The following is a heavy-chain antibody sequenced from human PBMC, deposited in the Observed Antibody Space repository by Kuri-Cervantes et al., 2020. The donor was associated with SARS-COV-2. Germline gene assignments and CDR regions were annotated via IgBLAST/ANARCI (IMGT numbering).Heavy chain of an antibody. Sequence: SETLSLTCTVSGGSISSYYWSWTRQPPGKGLEWIGYIYYSGSTNYNPSLKSRVTISVDTSKNQFSLKLSSVTAADTAVYYCARGITIFGVVMDLGWFDPWGQGTLVTVSS. CDR3: ARGITIFGVVMDLGWFDP. J-gene: IGHJ5*02. CDR1: GGSISSYY. CDR2: IYYSGST. D-gene: IGHD3-3*01. V-gene: IGHV4-59*01.